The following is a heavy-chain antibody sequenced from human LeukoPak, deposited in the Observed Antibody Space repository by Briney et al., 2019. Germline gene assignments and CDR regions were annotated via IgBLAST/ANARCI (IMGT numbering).Heavy chain of an antibody. V-gene: IGHV1-2*02. Sequence: ASVKVSSKASGYTFTGYYMHWVRQAPGQGLEWMGWINPNSGGTNYAQKFQGRVTMTRDTSISTAYMELSRLRSDDTAVYYCLISGSYLYYFDYWGQGTLVTVSS. J-gene: IGHJ4*02. CDR1: GYTFTGYY. CDR3: LISGSYLYYFDY. D-gene: IGHD3-10*01. CDR2: INPNSGGT.